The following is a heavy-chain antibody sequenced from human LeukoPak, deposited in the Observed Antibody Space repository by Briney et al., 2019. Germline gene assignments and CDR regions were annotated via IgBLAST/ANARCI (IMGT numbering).Heavy chain of an antibody. CDR1: GGSISSYY. CDR3: ARATVTTFSGWFDP. Sequence: SETLSLTCTVSGGSISSYYWGWIRQPPGKGLEWIGSIYYSGSTYYNPSLKSRVTISVDTSKNQFSLKLSSVTAADTAVYYCARATVTTFSGWFDPWGQGTLVTVSS. D-gene: IGHD4-17*01. V-gene: IGHV4-39*07. J-gene: IGHJ5*02. CDR2: IYYSGST.